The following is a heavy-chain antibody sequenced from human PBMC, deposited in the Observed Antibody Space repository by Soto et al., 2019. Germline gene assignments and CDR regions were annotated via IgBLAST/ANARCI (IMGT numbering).Heavy chain of an antibody. Sequence: QITLKESGPTLVKPTQTLTLTCTFSGFSLNSTGVGVGWIRQPPGKALEWLALISWNNNKLYSPSLRTRFSITKDTSKNQVVLTVTNMDPEDTGTYYCAHRRLVRGSNWFDPWGQGTLVIVSS. CDR2: ISWNNNK. V-gene: IGHV2-5*01. J-gene: IGHJ5*02. CDR1: GFSLNSTGVG. CDR3: AHRRLVRGSNWFDP. D-gene: IGHD3-10*01.